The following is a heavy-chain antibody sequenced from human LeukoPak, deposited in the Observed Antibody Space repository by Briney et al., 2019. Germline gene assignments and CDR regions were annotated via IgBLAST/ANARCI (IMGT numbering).Heavy chain of an antibody. CDR2: INPNSGAT. V-gene: IGHV1-2*02. CDR3: ARVQYSGSAALDY. Sequence: ASVKVSFKASGYTFTGYYMHWVRQAPGQGLEWMGGINPNSGATNYAQNFQGRVTMTSDTSISTAYMELSRLRSDDTAVYYCARVQYSGSAALDYWGQGTLVTVSS. J-gene: IGHJ4*02. CDR1: GYTFTGYY. D-gene: IGHD6-6*01.